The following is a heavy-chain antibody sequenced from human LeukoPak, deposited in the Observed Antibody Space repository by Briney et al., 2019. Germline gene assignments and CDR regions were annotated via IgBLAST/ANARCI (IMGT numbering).Heavy chain of an antibody. CDR2: ISGSGGST. D-gene: IGHD6-19*01. CDR3: AKDGSGWYYYYYYYMDV. J-gene: IGHJ6*03. V-gene: IGHV3-23*01. CDR1: GFTFSSYA. Sequence: PGGSLRLSCAASGFTFSSYAMSWVRQAPGKGLEWVSAISGSGGSTYYADSVKGRFTISRDNSKNTLYLQMNSLRAEDTAVYYCAKDGSGWYYYYYYYMDVWGKGTTVTVSS.